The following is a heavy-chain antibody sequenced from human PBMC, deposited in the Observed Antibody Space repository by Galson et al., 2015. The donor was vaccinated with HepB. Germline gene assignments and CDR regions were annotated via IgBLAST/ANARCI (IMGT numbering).Heavy chain of an antibody. CDR2: ISSSSSYI. D-gene: IGHD2-2*01. J-gene: IGHJ4*02. CDR3: ARALGYCSSTSCSRSGPTVSEY. CDR1: GFTFSSYS. V-gene: IGHV3-21*01. Sequence: SLRLSCAASGFTFSSYSMNWVRQAPGKGLEWVSSISSSSSYIYYADSVKGRFTISRDNAKNSLYLQMNSLRAEDTAVYYCARALGYCSSTSCSRSGPTVSEYWGQGTLVTVSS.